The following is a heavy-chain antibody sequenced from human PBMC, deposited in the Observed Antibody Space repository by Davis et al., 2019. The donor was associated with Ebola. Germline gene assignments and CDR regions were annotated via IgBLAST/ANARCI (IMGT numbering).Heavy chain of an antibody. CDR2: ISGSGGST. CDR1: GFTFSSYA. D-gene: IGHD6-6*01. CDR3: AKLTIAARRNYYYYYYMDV. Sequence: ESLNISCAASGFTFSSYAMSWVRQAPGKGLEWVSAISGSGGSTYYADSVKGRFTISRDNSKNTLYLQMNSLRAEDTAEYYCAKLTIAARRNYYYYYYMDVWGKGTTVTVSS. V-gene: IGHV3-23*01. J-gene: IGHJ6*03.